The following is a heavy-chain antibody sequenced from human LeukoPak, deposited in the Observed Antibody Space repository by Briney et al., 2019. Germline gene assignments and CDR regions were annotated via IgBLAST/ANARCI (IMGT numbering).Heavy chain of an antibody. J-gene: IGHJ4*02. CDR1: GGSISSYY. Sequence: SETLSLTCTVSGGSISSYYWSWIRQPPGKGLEWIGEINHSGFTKYNPSLKSRLTISVDTSKNQFSLKLTSVTAADTAVYYCASYIMGVTTSDYWGQGTLVTVSS. CDR3: ASYIMGVTTSDY. CDR2: INHSGFT. D-gene: IGHD1-26*01. V-gene: IGHV4-34*01.